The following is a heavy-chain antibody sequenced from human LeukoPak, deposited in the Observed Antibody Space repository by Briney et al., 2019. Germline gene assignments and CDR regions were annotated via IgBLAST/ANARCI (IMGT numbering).Heavy chain of an antibody. CDR2: ISSSSSYT. J-gene: IGHJ4*02. D-gene: IGHD6-13*01. Sequence: GGSLRLSCAASGFTFSDYYMSWIRQAPGKGLEWVSYISSSSSYTNYADSVKGRFTISRDNAKNSLYLQMNSLRAEDTAVYYCARVPIAAAGPEDHWGQGTLVTVSS. CDR3: ARVPIAAAGPEDH. CDR1: GFTFSDYY. V-gene: IGHV3-11*06.